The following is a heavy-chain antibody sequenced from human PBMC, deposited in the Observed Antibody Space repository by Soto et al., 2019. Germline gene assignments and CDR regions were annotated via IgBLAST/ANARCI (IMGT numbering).Heavy chain of an antibody. V-gene: IGHV3-30-3*01. CDR1: GFTFSSYA. CDR3: ARAGCDGGSCYTLVGLRYGMDV. J-gene: IGHJ6*02. D-gene: IGHD2-15*01. Sequence: QVQLMESGGGVVQPGRSQRLSCAASGFTFSSYAMYWVRQAPGKGLEWVAVISYDGNNKYYADSVKGRFTISRDNSKNTLYLQMNSLRAEDTAVYYCARAGCDGGSCYTLVGLRYGMDVWGQGTTVTVSS. CDR2: ISYDGNNK.